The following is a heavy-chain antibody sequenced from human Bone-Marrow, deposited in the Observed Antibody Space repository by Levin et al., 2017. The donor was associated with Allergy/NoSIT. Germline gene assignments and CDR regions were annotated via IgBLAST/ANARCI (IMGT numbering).Heavy chain of an antibody. D-gene: IGHD5-18*01. Sequence: GESLKISCSASGFSLGSYEINWVRLAPGKGLEWVSYISISGSTIYYADSVKGRFTISRDNTKNSLYLQMNSLRVEDTALYYCAREGDTATLHWGQGTLVTVSS. CDR2: ISISGSTI. V-gene: IGHV3-48*03. CDR1: GFSLGSYE. J-gene: IGHJ4*02. CDR3: AREGDTATLH.